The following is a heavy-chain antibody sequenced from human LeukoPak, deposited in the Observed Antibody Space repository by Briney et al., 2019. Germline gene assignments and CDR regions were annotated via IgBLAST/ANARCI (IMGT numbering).Heavy chain of an antibody. CDR3: ARSPYYYDSWGAFDY. V-gene: IGHV4-59*01. CDR2: IYYSGST. D-gene: IGHD3-22*01. Sequence: SETLSLTCAASGGSISSYYWSWIRQPPGKGLEWIGYIYYSGSTNYNPSLKSRVTISVDTSKNQFSLKLSSVTAADTAVYYCARSPYYYDSWGAFDYWGQGTLVTVSS. CDR1: GGSISSYY. J-gene: IGHJ4*02.